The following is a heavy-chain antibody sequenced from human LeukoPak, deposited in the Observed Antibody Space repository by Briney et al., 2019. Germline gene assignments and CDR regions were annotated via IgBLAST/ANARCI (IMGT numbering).Heavy chain of an antibody. D-gene: IGHD1-1*01. Sequence: SETLTLTCVVYGGSFSGYYWSWIRQPPGKGLEWIGEINHSGSANYNPSLKSRVTMSVDTSKNQFSLKMSSVTAADTAVYYCARQSSTGLAYWGQGTLVTVSS. CDR3: ARQSSTGLAY. CDR1: GGSFSGYY. V-gene: IGHV4-34*01. J-gene: IGHJ4*02. CDR2: INHSGSA.